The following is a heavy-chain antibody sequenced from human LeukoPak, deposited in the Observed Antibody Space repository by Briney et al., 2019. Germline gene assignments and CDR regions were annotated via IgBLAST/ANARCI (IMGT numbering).Heavy chain of an antibody. CDR3: ARGGTTFEH. J-gene: IGHJ4*02. CDR1: GFTFSVSW. Sequence: PGGSLRLSCAVSGFTFSVSWMSWLRQAPGKGLEWVANIKYDGNEKYYVDSVKGRFTISRDSVKNSLYLQMNSLSAEDTAVYYCARGGTTFEHWGQGILVTVSS. D-gene: IGHD1-1*01. V-gene: IGHV3-7*01. CDR2: IKYDGNEK.